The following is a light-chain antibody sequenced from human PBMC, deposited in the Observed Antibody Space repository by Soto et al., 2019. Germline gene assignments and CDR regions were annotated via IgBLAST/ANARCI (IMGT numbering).Light chain of an antibody. J-gene: IGKJ1*01. CDR2: KAS. CDR1: QYISSW. CDR3: QHYNSHRT. Sequence: DIQMTQSPSTLSASVGDRVTITCRASQYISSWLAWYQQKPGKAPKLLIYKASSLESGVPSRFSGSGSGTGFTLSISSLHLDYFSTYYWQHYNSHRTFGQGTKVEIK. V-gene: IGKV1-5*03.